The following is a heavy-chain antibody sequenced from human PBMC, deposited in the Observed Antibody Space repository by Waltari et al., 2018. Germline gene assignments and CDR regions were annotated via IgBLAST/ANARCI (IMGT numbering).Heavy chain of an antibody. CDR2: ISYDGRT. J-gene: IGHJ5*02. V-gene: IGHV4-39*01. CDR1: GVSITNTSSY. Sequence: QVQLQASGPGLVRPSETLSLTCSVSGVSITNTSSYWAWIRQPPGKGLEWIGNISYDGRTYYKRAPISGVTIAVDASKNQFSLNLSSGTAADTAVYYCARAARILITFGGVSAFDPWGQGTLVTVSS. D-gene: IGHD3-16*01. CDR3: ARAARILITFGGVSAFDP.